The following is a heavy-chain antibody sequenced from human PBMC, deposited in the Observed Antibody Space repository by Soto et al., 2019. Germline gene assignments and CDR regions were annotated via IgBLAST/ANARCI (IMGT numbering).Heavy chain of an antibody. CDR3: XXSWHY. J-gene: IGHJ4*02. CDR2: INPNSGNT. V-gene: IGHV1-8*02. CDR1: GYTFTNYD. Sequence: QVQLVQSGAEVKKPGASVKVSCKASGYTFTNYDITWVRQATGQGLEWMGWINPNSGNTGYAQKFQGRGTMTSHTXXXXXXXXXXXXXXXXXXXXXXXXSWHYCAQGTLVTVSS.